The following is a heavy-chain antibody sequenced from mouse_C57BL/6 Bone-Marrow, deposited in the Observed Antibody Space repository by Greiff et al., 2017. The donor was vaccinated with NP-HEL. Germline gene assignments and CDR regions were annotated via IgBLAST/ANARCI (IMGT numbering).Heavy chain of an antibody. CDR3: ARGYGNYYPWYFDY. CDR2: ISSGSSTI. CDR1: GFTFSDYG. J-gene: IGHJ2*01. Sequence: EVKLVESGGGLVKPGGSLKLSCAASGFTFSDYGMHWVRQAPEKGLEWVAYISSGSSTIYYADTVKGRFTISRDNSKNTLFLQMTSLRSEDTAMYYCARGYGNYYPWYFDYWGQGTTLTVSS. D-gene: IGHD2-1*01. V-gene: IGHV5-17*01.